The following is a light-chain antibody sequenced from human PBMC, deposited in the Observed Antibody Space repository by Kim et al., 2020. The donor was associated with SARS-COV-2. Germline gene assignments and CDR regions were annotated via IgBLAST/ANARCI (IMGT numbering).Light chain of an antibody. CDR2: GAS. CDR1: HDIANW. J-gene: IGKJ1*01. Sequence: DIQMIQSPSSVSASLGDRVTITCRASHDIANWLAWYQQKPGRAPNLLIYGASNLHVGVPSRFSASGSGTYFTLTITGLQPEDFATYYCQSANSVPPWAFGQGTKVDIK. CDR3: QSANSVPPWA. V-gene: IGKV1-12*01.